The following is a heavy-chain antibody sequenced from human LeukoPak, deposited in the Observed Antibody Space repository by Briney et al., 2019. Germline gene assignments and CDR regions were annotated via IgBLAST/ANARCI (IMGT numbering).Heavy chain of an antibody. CDR2: ISSSSSYI. Sequence: GGSLRLSCAASGFTFSSYSMNWVRQAPGKGLEWVSFISSSSSYIYYADSVKGRFTISRDNAKNSLYLQMNSLRAEDTAVYYCARAAGEMATIRYWGQGTLVTVSS. J-gene: IGHJ4*02. CDR3: ARAAGEMATIRY. V-gene: IGHV3-21*01. CDR1: GFTFSSYS. D-gene: IGHD5-24*01.